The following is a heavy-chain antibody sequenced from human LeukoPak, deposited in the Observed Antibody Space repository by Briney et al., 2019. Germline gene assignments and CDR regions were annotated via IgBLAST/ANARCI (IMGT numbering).Heavy chain of an antibody. CDR1: GYTFTDYY. Sequence: GASVKVSCKASGYTFTDYYMHWVRQAPGQGLEWMGWISAYNGNTNYAQKFQGRVTMTRDTSISTAYMELSRLRSDDTAVYYCARADDSSGYYLASQYYFDYWGQGTLVTVSS. CDR2: ISAYNGNT. D-gene: IGHD3-22*01. V-gene: IGHV1-2*02. J-gene: IGHJ4*02. CDR3: ARADDSSGYYLASQYYFDY.